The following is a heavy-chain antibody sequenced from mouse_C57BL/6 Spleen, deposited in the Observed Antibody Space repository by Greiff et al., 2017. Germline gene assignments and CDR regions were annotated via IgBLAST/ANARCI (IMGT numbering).Heavy chain of an antibody. CDR2: INPNNGGT. CDR3: VRGNYYGFPFAY. V-gene: IGHV1-22*01. J-gene: IGHJ3*01. D-gene: IGHD1-1*01. CDR1: GYTFTDYN. Sequence: EVKLMESGPELVKPGASVKMSCKASGYTFTDYNMHWVKQSHGKSLEWIGYINPNNGGTSYNQKFKGKATLTVNKSSSTAYMELRSLTSEDSAVYYCVRGNYYGFPFAYWGQGTLVTVSA.